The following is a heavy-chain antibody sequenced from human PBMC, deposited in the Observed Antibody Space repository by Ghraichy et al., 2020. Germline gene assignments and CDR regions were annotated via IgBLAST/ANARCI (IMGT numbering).Heavy chain of an antibody. D-gene: IGHD5-18*01. J-gene: IGHJ4*02. Sequence: GSLRLSCAASGFTFSSYWMSWVRQVPGKGLEWVANIKSDGSENYYARFVEGRFTTSRDNTKNLLYLQLNSLRAEDTAVYYCARELARGTAFAYFDYWGQGTLVTVSS. CDR1: GFTFSSYW. CDR2: IKSDGSEN. V-gene: IGHV3-7*03. CDR3: ARELARGTAFAYFDY.